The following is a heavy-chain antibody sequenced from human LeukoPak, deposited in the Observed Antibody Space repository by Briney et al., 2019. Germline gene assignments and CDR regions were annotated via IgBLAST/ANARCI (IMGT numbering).Heavy chain of an antibody. Sequence: GGFLRLSCAASGFTFSGYGMHWVRQAPGKGLEWVAVIWFDGSNKYYADSVKGRFTISRDNSKNTLYLQMNSLRAEDTAMYYCASSYSGYAWGDYWGQGTLVSVSS. J-gene: IGHJ4*02. CDR3: ASSYSGYAWGDY. D-gene: IGHD5-12*01. CDR2: IWFDGSNK. CDR1: GFTFSGYG. V-gene: IGHV3-33*01.